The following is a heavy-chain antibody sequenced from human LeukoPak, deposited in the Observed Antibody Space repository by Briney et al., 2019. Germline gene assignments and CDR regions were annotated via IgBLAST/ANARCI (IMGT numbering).Heavy chain of an antibody. V-gene: IGHV1-46*01. CDR2: INLSGGST. CDR1: RYTFTSYY. D-gene: IGHD4-23*01. J-gene: IGHJ4*02. Sequence: ASVKVSCKASRYTFTSYYMHWVRQAPGQGVEWMGIINLSGGSTSYAQKFQGRVTMTRDTSTSTVYMELSSLRSEDTAVYYCAREYGGNSFDYWGQGTLVTVSS. CDR3: AREYGGNSFDY.